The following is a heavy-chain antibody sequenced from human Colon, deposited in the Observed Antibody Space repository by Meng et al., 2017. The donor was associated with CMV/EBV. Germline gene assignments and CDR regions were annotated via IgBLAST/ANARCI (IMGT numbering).Heavy chain of an antibody. CDR1: SYD. D-gene: IGHD3-3*01. Sequence: SYDINWVRPATGQVLEWMGWMNPNSGNTGYAQKFQGRVTMTRNTSISTAYMELSSLRSEDTAVYYCARRVQYYDFWSGYYHNWFDPWGQGTLVTVSS. CDR2: MNPNSGNT. J-gene: IGHJ5*02. CDR3: ARRVQYYDFWSGYYHNWFDP. V-gene: IGHV1-8*01.